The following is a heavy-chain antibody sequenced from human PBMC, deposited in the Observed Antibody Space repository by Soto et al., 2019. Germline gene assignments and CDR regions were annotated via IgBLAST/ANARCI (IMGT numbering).Heavy chain of an antibody. CDR3: AAEFAGYFDY. D-gene: IGHD3-10*01. J-gene: IGHJ4*02. V-gene: IGHV3-11*01. CDR2: ISSSGNTL. Sequence: QVQLVESGGGLIKPGGSVRLSCAASGFTFSDYYMSWIRQAPGKGLEWVSYISSSGNTLYYADSVKGRFTMSRDNAKKSLYLQMNSLRDEDTAMYYCAAEFAGYFDYWGQGALVTVSS. CDR1: GFTFSDYY.